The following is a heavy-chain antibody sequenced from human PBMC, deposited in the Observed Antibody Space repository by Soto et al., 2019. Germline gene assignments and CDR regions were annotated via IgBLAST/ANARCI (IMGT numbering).Heavy chain of an antibody. CDR3: AKLRHCSGGTCYYFDF. CDR1: GFSSRNYD. Sequence: PGGSLRLSCSASGFSSRNYDIHWVRQAPGKGLEWVVIISYVGSNKYYADSVKGRFTISRDNSKNTLYLQMNSLRPEDTAVYYCAKLRHCSGGTCYYFDFWGRGTLVTVSS. J-gene: IGHJ4*02. V-gene: IGHV3-30*18. CDR2: ISYVGSNK. D-gene: IGHD2-15*01.